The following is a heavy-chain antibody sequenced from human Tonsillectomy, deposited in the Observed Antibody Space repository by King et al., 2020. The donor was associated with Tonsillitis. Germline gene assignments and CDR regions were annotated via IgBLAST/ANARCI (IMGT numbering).Heavy chain of an antibody. Sequence: LQLQESGPGLVKPSETLSLTCTVSGGSISSSSYYWGWIRQPPGKGLEWIGSIYYSGSTYYNPSLKSRVTISVDTSKNQFSLKLGSVTAADTAVYYCASSSVPQMYSSGWYFDYWGQGTLVTVSS. CDR3: ASSSVPQMYSSGWYFDY. CDR1: GGSISSSSYY. V-gene: IGHV4-39*01. D-gene: IGHD6-19*01. CDR2: IYYSGST. J-gene: IGHJ4*02.